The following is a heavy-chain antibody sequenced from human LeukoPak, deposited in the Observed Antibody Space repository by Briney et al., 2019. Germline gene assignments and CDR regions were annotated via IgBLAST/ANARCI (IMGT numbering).Heavy chain of an antibody. CDR3: TRLAEGYNGLDV. J-gene: IGHJ6*02. CDR1: GFTFSGSA. V-gene: IGHV3-73*01. CDR2: IRSKANSYAT. Sequence: GGSLRLSCAASGFTFSGSAMHWVRHASGKGLEWVGRIRSKANSYATAYDVSANGRFTISRDDLKNTAYLQMNSLKIEDTAVYYCTRLAEGYNGLDVWGQGTTVTVSS.